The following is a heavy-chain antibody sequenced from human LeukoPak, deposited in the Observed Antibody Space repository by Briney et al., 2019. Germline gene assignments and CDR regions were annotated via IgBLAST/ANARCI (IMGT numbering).Heavy chain of an antibody. CDR2: IIPIFGTA. CDR1: GGTFSSYA. Sequence: SVKVSCKASGGTFSSYAISWVRQAPGQGLEWMGRIIPIFGTADYAQKFQGRVTITTDESTSTAYMELSSLRSEDTAVYYCARSLGYYYDSSGYYPNWFDPWGQGTLVTVSS. CDR3: ARSLGYYYDSSGYYPNWFDP. V-gene: IGHV1-69*05. D-gene: IGHD3-22*01. J-gene: IGHJ5*02.